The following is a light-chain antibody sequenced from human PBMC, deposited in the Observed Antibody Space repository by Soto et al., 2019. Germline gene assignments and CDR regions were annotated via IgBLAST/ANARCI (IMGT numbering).Light chain of an antibody. CDR2: DAS. J-gene: IGKJ4*01. V-gene: IGKV3-11*01. Sequence: ETVLTQSPATLSLSPGERATLSCRASQNIRNYLIWYQQKPGQAPSLLIYDASSRATGIPARFSGSGSGTDFTLTISSLEPEDFAVYYCQQRGNWPLTFGGGTKVE. CDR3: QQRGNWPLT. CDR1: QNIRNY.